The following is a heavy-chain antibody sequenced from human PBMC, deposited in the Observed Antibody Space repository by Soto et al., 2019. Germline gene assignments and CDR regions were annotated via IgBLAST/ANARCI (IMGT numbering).Heavy chain of an antibody. J-gene: IGHJ3*02. D-gene: IGHD3-22*01. CDR2: MYPDDSDI. Sequence: PGESLKISCKGSGYTFTRNWIGWVRQMPGKGLEWMAIMYPDDSDIRYSPSFEAHVTISADKSTSTAFLQWSSLKASDTAMYYCATAYVYDFENSNYYRDAFDIWGQGTLVTVSS. V-gene: IGHV5-51*01. CDR1: GYTFTRNW. CDR3: ATAYVYDFENSNYYRDAFDI.